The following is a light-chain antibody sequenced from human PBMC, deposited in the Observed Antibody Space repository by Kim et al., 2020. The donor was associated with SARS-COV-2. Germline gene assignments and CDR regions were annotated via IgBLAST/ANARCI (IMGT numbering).Light chain of an antibody. CDR3: AAWDDRLSGRV. CDR1: TSNIGSNY. Sequence: QSVVTQPPSASGTPGQRVTISCSGSTSNIGSNYVFWYQQLPGTAPKVLIYANTQRPSGVPDRFSGSKSGTSASLAISGLRSEDEADYYCAAWDDRLSGRVFGGGTQLTVL. V-gene: IGLV1-47*02. J-gene: IGLJ3*02. CDR2: ANT.